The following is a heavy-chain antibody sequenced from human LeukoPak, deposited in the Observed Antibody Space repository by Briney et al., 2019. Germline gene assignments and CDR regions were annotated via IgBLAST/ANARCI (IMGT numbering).Heavy chain of an antibody. V-gene: IGHV4-34*01. CDR2: ISHSGSS. J-gene: IGHJ6*03. Sequence: SETLSLTCAVYGGPFRGFFWSWIRQAPGKGLEWIGEISHSGSSNYNPSLKSRVTISVDTSKNQFSLKLSSVTAADTAVYYCARGPSDYYYYYYMDVWGKGTTVTVSS. CDR1: GGPFRGFF. CDR3: ARGPSDYYYYYYMDV.